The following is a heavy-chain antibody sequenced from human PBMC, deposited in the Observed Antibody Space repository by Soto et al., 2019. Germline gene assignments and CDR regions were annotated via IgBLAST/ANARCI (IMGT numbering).Heavy chain of an antibody. Sequence: QVQLVQSGAEVKKPGSSVKVSCKASGGTFSSYTISWVRQAPGQGLEWMGRIIPILGIANYAQKFQGRVTITADKSTSTAYMELSRLRSEDTAVYYCARCCDYGSGCLDYWGQGTLVTVSS. V-gene: IGHV1-69*02. D-gene: IGHD3-10*01. J-gene: IGHJ4*02. CDR1: GGTFSSYT. CDR3: ARCCDYGSGCLDY. CDR2: IIPILGIA.